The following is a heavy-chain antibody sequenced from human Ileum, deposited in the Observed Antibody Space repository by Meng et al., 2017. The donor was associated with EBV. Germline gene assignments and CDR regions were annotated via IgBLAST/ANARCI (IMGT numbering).Heavy chain of an antibody. CDR1: GYTFNNYG. J-gene: IGHJ5*02. Sequence: QVQLVQSGAEVKKPGASVKVSCRASGYTFNNYGLNWVRQAPGQGLEWMGWISPYIGKTNYAQRFQGRLTLTTDTSTDTAYVELRSLSPDDTAIYYCARDRGQDTVVVVADRGFDPWGQGTLVTVSP. CDR2: ISPYIGKT. CDR3: ARDRGQDTVVVVADRGFDP. V-gene: IGHV1-18*01. D-gene: IGHD2-15*01.